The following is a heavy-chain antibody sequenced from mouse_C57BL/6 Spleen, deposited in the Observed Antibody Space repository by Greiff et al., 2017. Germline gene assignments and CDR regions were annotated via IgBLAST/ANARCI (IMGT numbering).Heavy chain of an antibody. J-gene: IGHJ1*03. D-gene: IGHD2-1*01. Sequence: EVMLVESGGGLVKPGGSLKLSCAASGFTFSSYAMSWVRQTPEKRLEWVATISDGGSYTYYPDNVKGRFTISRDNAKNNLYLQMSHLKSEDTAMYYGARDGNYGNYGGYFDVWGTGTTVTVSS. CDR3: ARDGNYGNYGGYFDV. V-gene: IGHV5-4*01. CDR2: ISDGGSYT. CDR1: GFTFSSYA.